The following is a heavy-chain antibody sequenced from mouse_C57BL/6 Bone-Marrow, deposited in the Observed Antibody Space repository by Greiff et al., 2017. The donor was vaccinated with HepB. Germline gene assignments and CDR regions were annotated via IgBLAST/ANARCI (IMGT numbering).Heavy chain of an antibody. CDR2: IYPGSGST. Sequence: QVQLQQPGAELVKPGASVKMSCKASGYTFTSYWITWVKQRPGQGLEWIGDIYPGSGSTNYNEKFKSKATLTVDTSSSTAYMQLSSLTSEDSAVYYCAREGITTVEDSAYWGQGTLVTVSA. D-gene: IGHD1-1*01. J-gene: IGHJ3*01. V-gene: IGHV1-55*01. CDR1: GYTFTSYW. CDR3: AREGITTVEDSAY.